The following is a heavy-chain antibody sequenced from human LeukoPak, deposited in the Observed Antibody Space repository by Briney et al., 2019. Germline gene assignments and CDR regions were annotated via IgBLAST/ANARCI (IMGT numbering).Heavy chain of an antibody. Sequence: SETLSLTCTVSGGSVISDTYYWGWIRQPPGKGLEWIGSIHYSESTYYTPSLKTRITMSVDTSKNQFSLKLRSVTAADTAVYFCARHAKYNYLDPWGQGTLVTASS. V-gene: IGHV4-39*01. CDR1: GGSVISDTYY. J-gene: IGHJ5*02. CDR2: IHYSEST. CDR3: ARHAKYNYLDP.